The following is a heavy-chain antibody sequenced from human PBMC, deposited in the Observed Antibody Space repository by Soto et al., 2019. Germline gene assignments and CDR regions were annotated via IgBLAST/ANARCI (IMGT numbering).Heavy chain of an antibody. J-gene: IGHJ4*02. CDR3: AREEYYYGSGAFFDY. CDR2: IIPILGIA. CDR1: GGTFSSYT. V-gene: IGHV1-69*08. Sequence: QVQLVQSGAEVKKPGSSVKVSCKASGGTFSSYTISWVRQAPGQGLEWMGRIIPILGIANYAKKFQGRVTITADKSTSTAYMELSSLRSEHTAVYYCAREEYYYGSGAFFDYWGQGTLVTVSS. D-gene: IGHD3-10*01.